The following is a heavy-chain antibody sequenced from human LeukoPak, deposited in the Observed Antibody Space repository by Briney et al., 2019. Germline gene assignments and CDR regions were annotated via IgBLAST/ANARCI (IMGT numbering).Heavy chain of an antibody. Sequence: SGGSLRLSCAASRSTFSSYSMNWVRQAPGKGLEWVSSISSSSTYIYYADSVRGRFAISRDNAKNSLYLQMNSLRAEDTAVYYCARGDTAFDYWGQGTLVTVSS. J-gene: IGHJ4*02. CDR3: ARGDTAFDY. CDR2: ISSSSTYI. V-gene: IGHV3-21*01. CDR1: RSTFSSYS. D-gene: IGHD5-18*01.